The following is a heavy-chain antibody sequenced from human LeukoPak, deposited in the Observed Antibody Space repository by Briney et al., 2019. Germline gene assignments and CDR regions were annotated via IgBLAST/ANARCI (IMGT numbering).Heavy chain of an antibody. J-gene: IGHJ4*02. CDR2: IWYDGSNK. D-gene: IGHD6-13*01. Sequence: GGSLRLSCAASGFTFSSYGVHWVPQAPGKGLEWVAAIWYDGSNKFYADSVKGRFTISRDNSKNTLYLQMNSLRAEDTAVYYCARDRAAADLDYWGQGTLVTVSS. CDR1: GFTFSSYG. CDR3: ARDRAAADLDY. V-gene: IGHV3-33*01.